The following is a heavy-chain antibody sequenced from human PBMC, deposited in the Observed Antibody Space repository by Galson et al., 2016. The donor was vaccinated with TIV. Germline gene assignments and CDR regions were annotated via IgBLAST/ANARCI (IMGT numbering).Heavy chain of an antibody. CDR3: AREGGFDFDY. D-gene: IGHD2-15*01. V-gene: IGHV1-18*01. J-gene: IGHJ4*02. CDR2: ISAYNGNT. CDR1: GYTFTSYG. Sequence: SVKVSCKASGYTFTSYGISWVRQAPGQGLEWMGWISAYNGNTNYAQKFQDRVAMTTDTSTNTVYMELRSLRSDDTAVYYCAREGGFDFDYWGQGTLVIVSS.